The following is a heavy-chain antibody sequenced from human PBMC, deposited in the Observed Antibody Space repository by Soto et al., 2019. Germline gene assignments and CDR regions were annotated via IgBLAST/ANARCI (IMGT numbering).Heavy chain of an antibody. J-gene: IGHJ4*02. Sequence: PGGSLRLSCAASGFTFSDYYMSWIRQAPGKGLEWVSYISSSSSYTNYADSVKGRFTISRDNAKNSLYLQMNSLRAEDTAVYYCARVGVIAAAVASDFDYWGQGTLVTVSS. CDR2: ISSSSSYT. V-gene: IGHV3-11*06. CDR1: GFTFSDYY. CDR3: ARVGVIAAAVASDFDY. D-gene: IGHD6-13*01.